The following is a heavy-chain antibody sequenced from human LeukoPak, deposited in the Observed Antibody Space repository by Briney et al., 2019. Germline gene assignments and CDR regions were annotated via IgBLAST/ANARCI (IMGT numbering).Heavy chain of an antibody. Sequence: ASVKVSCKASGYTFTGYYMHWVRQAPGQGLEWMGWFNPDSGGTNYAQKFQGRVTMTRDTSISTAYMELSRLRSDDTAVYYCARVGSLSIFGVVVGDAFDIWGQGTMVTVSS. CDR1: GYTFTGYY. CDR2: FNPDSGGT. CDR3: ARVGSLSIFGVVVGDAFDI. V-gene: IGHV1-2*02. J-gene: IGHJ3*02. D-gene: IGHD3-3*01.